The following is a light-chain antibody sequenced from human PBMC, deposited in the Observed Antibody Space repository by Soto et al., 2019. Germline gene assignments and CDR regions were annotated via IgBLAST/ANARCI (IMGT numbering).Light chain of an antibody. CDR3: SSYTSSSTLV. V-gene: IGLV2-14*01. CDR1: SGDVGGYNY. J-gene: IGLJ3*02. Sequence: QSALTQPASVSGSPGQSITISCTGTSGDVGGYNYVSWYQQHPGKAPKLMIYGVTNRPSGVSNRFSGSKSDNTASLTISGLQADDEADYYCSSYTSSSTLVFGGGTQLTVL. CDR2: GVT.